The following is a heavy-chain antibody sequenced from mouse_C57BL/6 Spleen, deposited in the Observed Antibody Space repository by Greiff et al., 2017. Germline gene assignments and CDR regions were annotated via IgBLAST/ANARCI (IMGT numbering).Heavy chain of an antibody. J-gene: IGHJ4*01. Sequence: DVKLVESGGDLVKPGGSLKLSCAASGFTFSSYGMSWVRQTPDKRLEWVATISSGGSYTYSPDSVKGRFTISRDKAKNTLYLQMSRLKSEDTAMYYCARPLHYGSSLYYAMDYWGQGTSVTVSS. CDR2: ISSGGSYT. D-gene: IGHD1-1*01. V-gene: IGHV5-6*02. CDR1: GFTFSSYG. CDR3: ARPLHYGSSLYYAMDY.